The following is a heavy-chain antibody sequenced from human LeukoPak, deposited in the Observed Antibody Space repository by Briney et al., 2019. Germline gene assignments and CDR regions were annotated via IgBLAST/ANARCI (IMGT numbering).Heavy chain of an antibody. J-gene: IGHJ6*02. D-gene: IGHD3-10*01. V-gene: IGHV4-34*01. CDR2: INHSGST. CDR1: GGSFSGYY. Sequence: SETLSLTCAVYGGSFSGYYWSWIRQPPGKGLEWIGEINHSGSTNYNPSLKSRVTISVDTSKNQFSLKLSSVTAADTAVYYCARGQTFRGSYYPPVYYYGMDVWGQGTTVTVSS. CDR3: ARGQTFRGSYYPPVYYYGMDV.